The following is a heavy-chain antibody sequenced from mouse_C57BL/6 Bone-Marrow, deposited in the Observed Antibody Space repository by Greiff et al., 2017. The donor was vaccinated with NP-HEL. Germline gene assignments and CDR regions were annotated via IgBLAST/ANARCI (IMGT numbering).Heavy chain of an antibody. Sequence: QVQLKQPGAELVKPGASVKLSCKASGYTFTSYWMHWVKQRPGQGLEWIGMIHPNSGSTNYNEKFKSKATLTVDKSSSTAYMQLSSLTSEDSAVYYCARGGPYGRDYWGQGTTLTVSS. CDR2: IHPNSGST. D-gene: IGHD1-1*01. J-gene: IGHJ2*01. CDR3: ARGGPYGRDY. CDR1: GYTFTSYW. V-gene: IGHV1-64*01.